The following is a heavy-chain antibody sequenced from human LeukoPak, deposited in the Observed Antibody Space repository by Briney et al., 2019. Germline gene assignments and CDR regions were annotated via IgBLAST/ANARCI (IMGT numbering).Heavy chain of an antibody. V-gene: IGHV3-21*01. D-gene: IGHD4-17*01. Sequence: GGSLRLSCAGSGFTFSSYSMNWVRQAPGKGLEWVSSISSGRTYIYYADSVKGRFTISRDNAQNSLYLQMNSLRAEDTAVYYCARDPRGATVTSLKIDCWGQGTLVTVSS. J-gene: IGHJ4*02. CDR3: ARDPRGATVTSLKIDC. CDR1: GFTFSSYS. CDR2: ISSGRTYI.